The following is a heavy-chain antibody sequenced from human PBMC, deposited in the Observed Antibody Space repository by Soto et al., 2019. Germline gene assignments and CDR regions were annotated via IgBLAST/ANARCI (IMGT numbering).Heavy chain of an antibody. D-gene: IGHD6-13*01. V-gene: IGHV3-23*01. CDR2: ISGSGGST. Sequence: PGGSLRLSCAASGFTFSNYAMSWVRQAPGKELEWVSVISGSGGSTYYADSVKGRFTISRDNSKNTLYLQMNSLRAEDTAVYYCAKGPRSSSSWYSDYWGQGTLVTVSS. J-gene: IGHJ4*02. CDR3: AKGPRSSSSWYSDY. CDR1: GFTFSNYA.